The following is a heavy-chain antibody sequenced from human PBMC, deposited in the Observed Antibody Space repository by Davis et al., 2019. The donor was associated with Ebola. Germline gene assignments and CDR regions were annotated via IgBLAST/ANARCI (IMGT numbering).Heavy chain of an antibody. V-gene: IGHV4-38-2*02. D-gene: IGHD2-15*01. CDR3: ARASTTYCSGGTCYYFGLDV. CDR1: GYSISSGYY. J-gene: IGHJ6*02. Sequence: MPSETLSLTCTVSGYSISSGYYWGWIRQPPGKGLEWIGSINHSGSTYYNSSLKSRLSMSVDTSKNQFSLKLNSVTAADTAVYYCARASTTYCSGGTCYYFGLDVWGHGTTVTVSS. CDR2: INHSGST.